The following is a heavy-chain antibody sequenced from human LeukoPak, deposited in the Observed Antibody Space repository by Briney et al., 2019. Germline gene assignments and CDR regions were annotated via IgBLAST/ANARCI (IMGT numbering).Heavy chain of an antibody. CDR1: GGTFSSYA. CDR3: ARDRVQIAALRYYYYGMDV. V-gene: IGHV1-69*05. D-gene: IGHD6-13*01. Sequence: SVKVPCKASGGTFSSYAISWVRQAPGQGLEWMGGIIPIFGTANYAQKFQGRVTITTDESTSTAYMELSSLRSEDTAVYYCARDRVQIAALRYYYYGMDVWGQGTTVTVSS. J-gene: IGHJ6*02. CDR2: IIPIFGTA.